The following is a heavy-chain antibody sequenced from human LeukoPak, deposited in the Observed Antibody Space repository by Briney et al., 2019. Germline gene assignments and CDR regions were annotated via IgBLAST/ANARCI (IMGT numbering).Heavy chain of an antibody. CDR3: ARTAVAGSGIY. Sequence: PSETLSLTCTVSGDSVDSSSYYWSWIRQPPGKGLEWIGYISYSGSTNYNPSLKSRVTISVDTSKNQFSLKLSSVTEADTAVYYCARTAVAGSGIYLGQGTPATVSS. J-gene: IGHJ4*02. CDR1: GDSVDSSSYY. V-gene: IGHV4-61*01. D-gene: IGHD6-19*01. CDR2: ISYSGST.